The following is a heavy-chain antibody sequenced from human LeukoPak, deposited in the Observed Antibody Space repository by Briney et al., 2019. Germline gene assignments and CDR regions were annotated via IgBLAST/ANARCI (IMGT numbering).Heavy chain of an antibody. Sequence: GWSLRLSCAASGFSFSSTAMNGVHQAPGKWLEWVSASGTDGDTYYADSVQGRFTISRDNSRTTLYLQMTSLRADDTAVYYCAKKTPGTYPFDYWGQGTLVTVSP. CDR2: SGTDGDT. J-gene: IGHJ4*02. CDR3: AKKTPGTYPFDY. V-gene: IGHV3-23*01. CDR1: GFSFSSTA. D-gene: IGHD6-13*01.